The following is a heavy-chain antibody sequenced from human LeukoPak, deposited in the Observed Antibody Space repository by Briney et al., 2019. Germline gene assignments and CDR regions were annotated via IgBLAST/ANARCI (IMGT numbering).Heavy chain of an antibody. CDR3: AREFRVGVVVPAAQSKDDY. CDR1: GYTFTGYY. Sequence: ASVKVSCKASGYTFTGYYMHWVRQAPGQGLEWMGWINPNSGGTNYAQKFQGRVTMTRDTSISTAYMELSRLRSDDTAVYYCAREFRVGVVVPAAQSKDDYWGQGTLVTVSS. J-gene: IGHJ4*02. V-gene: IGHV1-2*02. CDR2: INPNSGGT. D-gene: IGHD2-2*01.